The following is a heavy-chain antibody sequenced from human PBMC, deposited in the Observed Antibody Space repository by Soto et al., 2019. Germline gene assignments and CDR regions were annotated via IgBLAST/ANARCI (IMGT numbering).Heavy chain of an antibody. CDR3: ATSVNSAMPFDY. Sequence: QVQLVQSGAEVKKPGASVRVSCKASGYTFTHYYIHWVRQAPGQGLEWMGIINPNGGITTYAQKFRAGFTMTRDTSTSTVYLELSSLRSEDSAIYYCATSVNSAMPFDYWGQGTLVTVSS. CDR2: INPNGGIT. J-gene: IGHJ4*02. CDR1: GYTFTHYY. D-gene: IGHD5-18*01. V-gene: IGHV1-46*01.